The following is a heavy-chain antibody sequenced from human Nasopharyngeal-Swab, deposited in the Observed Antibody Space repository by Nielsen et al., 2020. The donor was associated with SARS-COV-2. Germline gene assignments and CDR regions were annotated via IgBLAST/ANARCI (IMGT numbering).Heavy chain of an antibody. CDR2: ISTTTATI. V-gene: IGHV3-48*03. J-gene: IGHJ3*01. Sequence: GGSLKISCAASGLGFSNYEMNWVRQAPGKGLEWISYISTTTATIYYADSVKGRFTISRDNAKNSLNLQMTSLRDEDTAFYYCVKARGVDIVSEITGDPFVFWGQGTMVTVSS. D-gene: IGHD5/OR15-5a*01. CDR1: GLGFSNYE. CDR3: VKARGVDIVSEITGDPFVF.